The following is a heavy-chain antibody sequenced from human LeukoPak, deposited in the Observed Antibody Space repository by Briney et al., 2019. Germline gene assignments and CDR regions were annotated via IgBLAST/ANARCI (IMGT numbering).Heavy chain of an antibody. CDR3: ARDLKGYYYYYMDV. Sequence: GGSLRLSCAGSGFTLSSHSMNWVRQAPGKGLEWVSSISSSSSYIYYADSVKGRFTISRDNAKNSLYLQMNSLRAEDTAVYYCARDLKGYYYYYMDVWGKGTTVTISS. J-gene: IGHJ6*03. V-gene: IGHV3-21*01. CDR2: ISSSSSYI. CDR1: GFTLSSHS.